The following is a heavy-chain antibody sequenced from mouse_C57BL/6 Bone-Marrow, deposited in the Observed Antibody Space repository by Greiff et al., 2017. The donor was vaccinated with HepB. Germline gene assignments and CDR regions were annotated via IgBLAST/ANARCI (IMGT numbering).Heavy chain of an antibody. CDR3: ASGPYYYGSSPYWYFDV. Sequence: VKLMESGPELVKPGASVKISCKASGYAFSSSWMNWVKQRPGKGLEWIGRIYPGDGDTNYNGKFKGKATLTADKSSSTAYMQLSSLTSEDSAVYFCASGPYYYGSSPYWYFDVWGTGTTVTVSS. CDR2: IYPGDGDT. CDR1: GYAFSSSW. J-gene: IGHJ1*03. D-gene: IGHD1-1*01. V-gene: IGHV1-82*01.